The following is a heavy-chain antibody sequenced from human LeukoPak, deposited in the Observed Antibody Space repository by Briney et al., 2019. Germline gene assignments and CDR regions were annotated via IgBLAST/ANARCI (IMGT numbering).Heavy chain of an antibody. J-gene: IGHJ5*02. CDR1: GYTFSDYY. D-gene: IGHD2/OR15-2a*01. CDR3: ARPLGSLKEYWWFDP. CDR2: INPKSGGT. V-gene: IGHV1-2*02. Sequence: GASVKVSCTASGYTFSDYYIHWLRQAPGQGLEWMGWINPKSGGTNYAQYFQGRVTMTRDTSSTTVYMALTRLRSDDTAVYFCARPLGSLKEYWWFDPWGQGTLVTVSS.